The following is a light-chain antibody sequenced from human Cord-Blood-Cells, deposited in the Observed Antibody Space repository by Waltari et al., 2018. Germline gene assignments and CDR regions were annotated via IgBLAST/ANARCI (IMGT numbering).Light chain of an antibody. CDR2: EGS. CDR3: CSYAGSRV. V-gene: IGLV2-23*01. Sequence: QSALTQSASVSGSPGQSITISCTGTSSDGGSYNLVSWYQQHPGKAPKLMIYEGSKRPSGVSNRFSGSKSGNTASLTISGLQAEDEADYYCCSYAGSRVFGGGTKLTVL. J-gene: IGLJ3*02. CDR1: SSDGGSYNL.